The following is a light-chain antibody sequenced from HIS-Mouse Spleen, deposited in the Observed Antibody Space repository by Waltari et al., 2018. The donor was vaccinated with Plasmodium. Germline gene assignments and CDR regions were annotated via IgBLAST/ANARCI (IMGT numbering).Light chain of an antibody. Sequence: QSALTQPASVSGSPGQSITISCTGTSRDVGSYNPVSWYHQHPGKAPKLMIYEGSKRPSGVSNRFSGSKSGNTASLTISGLQAEDEADYYCCSYAGSSTYVFGTGTKVTVL. J-gene: IGLJ1*01. CDR2: EGS. V-gene: IGLV2-23*01. CDR3: CSYAGSSTYV. CDR1: SRDVGSYNP.